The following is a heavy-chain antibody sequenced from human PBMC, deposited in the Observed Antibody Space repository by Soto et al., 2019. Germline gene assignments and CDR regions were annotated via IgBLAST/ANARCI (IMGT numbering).Heavy chain of an antibody. CDR2: IYPGDSDT. Sequence: PGESLKISCKGSGYSFTSYWIGWVRQMPGKGLEWMGIIYPGDSDTRYSPSFQGQVIISADKSDRTAYLQWSSLKASDTALYYCARGLVGSRRGLFDYWGQGALVTVSS. CDR3: ARGLVGSRRGLFDY. CDR1: GYSFTSYW. V-gene: IGHV5-51*01. J-gene: IGHJ4*02. D-gene: IGHD2-15*01.